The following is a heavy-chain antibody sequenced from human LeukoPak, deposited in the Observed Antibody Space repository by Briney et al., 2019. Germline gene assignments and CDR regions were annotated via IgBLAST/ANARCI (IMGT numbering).Heavy chain of an antibody. CDR2: ISAYNGNT. J-gene: IGHJ4*02. CDR3: ARDGPGYDSSGYHPGDY. CDR1: GYTFTSYG. V-gene: IGHV1-18*01. Sequence: ASVKVSCKASGYTFTSYGISWVRQAPGQGLEWMGWISAYNGNTNYAQKLQGRVTMTTDTSTSTAYMELRSLRSDDTAVYYCARDGPGYDSSGYHPGDYWGQGTLVTVSS. D-gene: IGHD3-22*01.